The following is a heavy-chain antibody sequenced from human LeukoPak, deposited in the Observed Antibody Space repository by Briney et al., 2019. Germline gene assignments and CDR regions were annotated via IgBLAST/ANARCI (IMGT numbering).Heavy chain of an antibody. J-gene: IGHJ4*02. V-gene: IGHV3-48*03. D-gene: IGHD4-11*01. CDR2: ISSSGRTI. CDR1: GFTFSSYE. Sequence: PGGSLRLSCAASGFTFSSYEMNWVRQAPGKGLEWVSYISSSGRTIYYADSVQGRFTISRDNAKSSLYLQMNSLRAEDTAVYYCAVNYDLDYWGQGTLVTVSS. CDR3: AVNYDLDY.